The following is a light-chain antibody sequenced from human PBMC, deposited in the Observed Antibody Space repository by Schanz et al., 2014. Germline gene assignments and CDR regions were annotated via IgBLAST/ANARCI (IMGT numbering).Light chain of an antibody. Sequence: QSVLTQPASVSGSPGQSTTISCIGTSSDVGSYDLVSWYQHHPGKAPKIIIFEATERPSGVSNRFSGSKSGNTASLTISGLQAEDEADYYCSSYTSNRTVLFGGGTKLTVL. CDR2: EAT. CDR1: SSDVGSYDL. CDR3: SSYTSNRTVL. V-gene: IGLV2-14*02. J-gene: IGLJ3*02.